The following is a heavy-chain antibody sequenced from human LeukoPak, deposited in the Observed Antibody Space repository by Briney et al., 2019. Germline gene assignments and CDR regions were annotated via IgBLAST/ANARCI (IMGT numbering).Heavy chain of an antibody. D-gene: IGHD6-13*01. CDR1: GWSFSGYY. V-gene: IGHV4-59*01. CDR2: IFYSGST. J-gene: IGHJ4*02. CDR3: ARGWGSSWYYFDY. Sequence: SETLSLTCAVYGWSFSGYYWSWIRQPPGKGLEWIGYIFYSGSTKYNPSLKSRVTISVDTSKNQFSLKLSSVTAADTAVYYCARGWGSSWYYFDYWGQGTLVTVSS.